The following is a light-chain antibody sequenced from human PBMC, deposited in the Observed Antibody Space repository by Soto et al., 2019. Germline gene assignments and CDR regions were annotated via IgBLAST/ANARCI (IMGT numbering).Light chain of an antibody. CDR3: QQYNNWPPIT. V-gene: IGKV3-15*01. J-gene: IGKJ5*01. Sequence: EIVMTQSPATLSVSPGGRATLSCRASQTISGTLAWYQQKPGRAPRLLIHGASTRAPGFPARFSGSGSGTEFTLTISSLQSEDFAVYYCQQYNNWPPITFGQGTRLEIK. CDR2: GAS. CDR1: QTISGT.